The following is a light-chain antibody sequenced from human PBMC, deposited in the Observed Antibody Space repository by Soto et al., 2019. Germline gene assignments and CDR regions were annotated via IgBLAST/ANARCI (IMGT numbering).Light chain of an antibody. J-gene: IGLJ2*01. CDR2: RND. Sequence: QSVLTQPPSASGTPGQRVTISCSGSSSNIGSYYVYWYQQLPGTAPKLLIYRNDQRPSGVPDRFSGSKSGTSASLAISGLGSEDEDDYYCAAGDDSLSVVFGGGTKLTVL. CDR1: SSNIGSYY. V-gene: IGLV1-47*01. CDR3: AAGDDSLSVV.